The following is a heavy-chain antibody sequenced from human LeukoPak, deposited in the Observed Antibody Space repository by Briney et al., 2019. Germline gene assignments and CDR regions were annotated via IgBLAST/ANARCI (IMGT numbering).Heavy chain of an antibody. CDR2: INPNSGGT. J-gene: IGHJ4*02. CDR1: GYTYTGYY. CDR3: AREYSNTWFDY. V-gene: IGHV1-2*04. Sequence: ASVKVSCKASGYTYTGYYMHWVRQAPGQGLEWMGWINPNSGGTNYAQKFQGWVTMTRDTSISTAYMELSRLRSDDTAVYYCAREYSNTWFDYWGQGTLVTVSS. D-gene: IGHD6-13*01.